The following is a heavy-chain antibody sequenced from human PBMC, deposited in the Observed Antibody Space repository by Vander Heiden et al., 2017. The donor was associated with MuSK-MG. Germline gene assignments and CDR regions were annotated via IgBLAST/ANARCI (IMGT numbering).Heavy chain of an antibody. V-gene: IGHV3-7*03. CDR1: GFTFSDSW. CDR2: INQDGSER. CDR3: ARGHFGMDV. Sequence: EMQLVESGGGLVQPGGSLRLPWVVSGFTFSDSWMSWVRQAPGKGLEWVANINQDGSERNYLDSVEGRFTISRDNAKNSVYVQMNSLRADDTAVYYCARGHFGMDVWGQGTTVTVS. J-gene: IGHJ6*02.